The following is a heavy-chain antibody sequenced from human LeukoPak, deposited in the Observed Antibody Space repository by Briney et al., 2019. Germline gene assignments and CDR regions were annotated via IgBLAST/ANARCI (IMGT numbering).Heavy chain of an antibody. CDR1: GFTFSSYA. Sequence: GGSLRLSCAASGFTFSSYAMSWVRQAPGKGLEWVSAISGSGGSTYYADSVKGRFTISRDNSKNTLYLQMNSLRAEDTAVYYCAKETYYDFWSGYYKYYYYGMDVWGQGTTVTVSS. CDR2: ISGSGGST. CDR3: AKETYYDFWSGYYKYYYYGMDV. V-gene: IGHV3-23*01. D-gene: IGHD3-3*01. J-gene: IGHJ6*02.